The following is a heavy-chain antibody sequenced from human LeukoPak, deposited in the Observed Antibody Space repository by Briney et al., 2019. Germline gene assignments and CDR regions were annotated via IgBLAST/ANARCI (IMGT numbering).Heavy chain of an antibody. CDR1: GFTFRNYW. J-gene: IGHJ5*02. Sequence: GGSLRLSCAASGFTFRNYWMSWVRQAPGKGLEWVANIKQDGREKWYVDSVKGRFTISRDNAKNSLYLQVSRLRAEDTAVYYCARDGYNEGGSGWFDPWGQGTLVTVSS. CDR2: IKQDGREK. D-gene: IGHD1-14*01. V-gene: IGHV3-7*01. CDR3: ARDGYNEGGSGWFDP.